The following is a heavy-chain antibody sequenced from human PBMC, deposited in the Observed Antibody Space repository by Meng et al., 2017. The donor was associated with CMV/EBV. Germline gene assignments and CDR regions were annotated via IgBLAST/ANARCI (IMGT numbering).Heavy chain of an antibody. J-gene: IGHJ4*02. CDR3: TTNSYLGYCSSTSCVGY. V-gene: IGHV3-73*01. Sequence: GESLKISRAASGFTFSGSAMHWVRQASGKGLEWVGRIRSKANSYATAYAASVKGRFTIYRDDSKNTAYLQMNSLKTEDTAVYYCTTNSYLGYCSSTSCVGYWGQGTLVTVSS. D-gene: IGHD2-2*01. CDR1: GFTFSGSA. CDR2: IRSKANSYAT.